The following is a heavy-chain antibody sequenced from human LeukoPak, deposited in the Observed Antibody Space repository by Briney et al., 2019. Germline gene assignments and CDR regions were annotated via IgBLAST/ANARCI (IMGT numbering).Heavy chain of an antibody. CDR1: GDSVSSNSAA. CDR3: ARDYSSSWSSFPYYFDY. J-gene: IGHJ4*02. D-gene: IGHD6-13*01. Sequence: SQTLSLTCAISGDSVSSNSAAWNWIRQSPSRGLEWLGRTYYRSKWYNDYAVSVKSRITINPDTSKNQFSLQLNSVTPEDTAVYYCARDYSSSWSSFPYYFDYWGQGTLVTVSS. V-gene: IGHV6-1*01. CDR2: TYYRSKWYN.